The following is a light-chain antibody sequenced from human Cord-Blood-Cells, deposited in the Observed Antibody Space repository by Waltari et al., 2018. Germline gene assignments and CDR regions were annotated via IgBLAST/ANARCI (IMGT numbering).Light chain of an antibody. Sequence: EIVMTQSPATLSVSPGERATLPCRASQSVSSNLAWYQQKPGQAPRLLIYGASTRATGIPARCSGSGSVTEVTLAISSLQSEDFAVYYCQQYNPWAPPTPTFGQWTLLEIK. CDR1: QSVSSN. V-gene: IGKV3-15*01. CDR3: QQYNPWAPPTPT. CDR2: GAS. J-gene: IGKJ5*01.